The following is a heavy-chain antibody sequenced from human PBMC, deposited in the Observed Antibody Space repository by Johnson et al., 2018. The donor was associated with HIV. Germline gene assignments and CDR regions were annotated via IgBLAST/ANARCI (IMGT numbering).Heavy chain of an antibody. Sequence: EVQLVESGGGVVRPGGSLRLSCAASGFTFDDYDMSWVRQAPGKGLEWVGRVKSKANGGPIDYAAPVKGRFTISRDDSKNTLYLQMNSLRAEDTAVYYCARRGLGINYAFDIWGQGTMVTVSS. V-gene: IGHV3-15*01. D-gene: IGHD1-14*01. CDR2: VKSKANGGPI. CDR3: ARRGLGINYAFDI. J-gene: IGHJ3*02. CDR1: GFTFDDYD.